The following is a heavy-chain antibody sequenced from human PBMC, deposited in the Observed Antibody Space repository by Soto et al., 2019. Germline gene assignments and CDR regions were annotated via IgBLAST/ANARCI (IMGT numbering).Heavy chain of an antibody. D-gene: IGHD6-6*01. CDR1: GYTFTSYG. J-gene: IGHJ2*01. V-gene: IGHV1-18*01. CDR2: ISAYNGNT. Sequence: ASVKVSCKASGYTFTSYGISWVRQAPGQGLEWMGWISAYNGNTNYAQKLQGRVTMTTDTSTSTAYMELRSLRSDDTAVYYCARGNRMGQLVSWYFDLWGRGTLVTVSS. CDR3: ARGNRMGQLVSWYFDL.